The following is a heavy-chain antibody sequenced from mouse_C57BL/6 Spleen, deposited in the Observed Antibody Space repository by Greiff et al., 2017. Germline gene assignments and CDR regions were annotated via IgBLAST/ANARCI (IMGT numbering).Heavy chain of an antibody. CDR3: ARLEGEITTVVGGFDY. CDR2: IYPRSGNT. J-gene: IGHJ2*01. D-gene: IGHD1-1*01. Sequence: QVQLQQSGAELARPGASVKLSCKASGYTFTSYGISWVKQRTGQGLEWIGEIYPRSGNTYYNEKFKGKATLTADKSSSTAYMELRSLTSEDSAVYFCARLEGEITTVVGGFDYWGQGTTLTVSS. CDR1: GYTFTSYG. V-gene: IGHV1-81*01.